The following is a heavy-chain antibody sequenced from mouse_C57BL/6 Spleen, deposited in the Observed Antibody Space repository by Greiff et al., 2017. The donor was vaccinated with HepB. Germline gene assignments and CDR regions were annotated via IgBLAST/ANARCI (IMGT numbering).Heavy chain of an antibody. CDR2: ISSGGSYT. CDR1: GFTFSSYG. Sequence: EVKLVESGGDLVKPGGSLKLSCAASGFTFSSYGMSWVRQTPDKRLEWVATISSGGSYTYYPDSVKGRFTISRDNAKNTLYLQMSSLKSEDTAMYYCARQNYGYEGGYAMDYWGQGTSVTVSS. V-gene: IGHV5-6*01. CDR3: ARQNYGYEGGYAMDY. J-gene: IGHJ4*01. D-gene: IGHD2-2*01.